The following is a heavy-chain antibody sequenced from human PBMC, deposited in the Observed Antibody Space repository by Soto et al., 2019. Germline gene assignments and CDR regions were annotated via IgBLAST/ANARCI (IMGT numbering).Heavy chain of an antibody. CDR1: GFSFGNYW. Sequence: GGSLRLSCAASGFSFGNYWMSWVRQAPGRGLEWVANINQDGSEKPYVDSVRGRFTISRDNAKNSPDLQMNSLRVEDTAVYYCARGLVTKVATPNWYFDLWGRGTLVTVSS. J-gene: IGHJ2*01. CDR3: ARGLVTKVATPNWYFDL. CDR2: INQDGSEK. V-gene: IGHV3-7*01. D-gene: IGHD4-17*01.